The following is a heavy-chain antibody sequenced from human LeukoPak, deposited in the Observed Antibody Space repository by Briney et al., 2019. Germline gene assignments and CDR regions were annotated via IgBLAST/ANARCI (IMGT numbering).Heavy chain of an antibody. CDR1: GFTFSSYG. V-gene: IGHV3-30*18. CDR3: AKDGGGSCFPDY. D-gene: IGHD2-15*01. CDR2: ISYDGSNK. Sequence: GGSLRLSCAASGFTFSSYGMHWVRQAPGKGLEWVAVISYDGSNKYYADSAKGRFTISRDNSKNTLYLQMNSLRAEDTAVYYCAKDGGGSCFPDYWGQGTLVTVSS. J-gene: IGHJ4*02.